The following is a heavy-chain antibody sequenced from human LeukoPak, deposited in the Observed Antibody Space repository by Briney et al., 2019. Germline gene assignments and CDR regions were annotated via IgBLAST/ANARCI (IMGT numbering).Heavy chain of an antibody. V-gene: IGHV4-59*08. J-gene: IGHJ4*02. CDR1: GGSISSYY. D-gene: IGHD5-12*01. Sequence: SETLSLTCTVSGGSISSYYWSWIRQPPGKGLEWIGYIYYSGSTNYNPSLKSRVTISVDTSKNQFSLKLSSVTATDTAVYYCARQGVATLNYFDYWGQGTLVTVSS. CDR2: IYYSGST. CDR3: ARQGVATLNYFDY.